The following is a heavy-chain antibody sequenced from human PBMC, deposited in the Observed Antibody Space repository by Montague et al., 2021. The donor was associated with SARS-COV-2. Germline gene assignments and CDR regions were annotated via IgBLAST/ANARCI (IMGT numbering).Heavy chain of an antibody. D-gene: IGHD3-16*01. J-gene: IGHJ5*02. CDR3: ARHRDNLGSLNWFAP. Sequence: SEILSLTCTVSAGAIRDTDYFWGWIRQPPGKGLEWIGSIYYSGTTYHNPSLKSRVTISVDTPKNQFSLKLSSVTAADTAVYFCARHRDNLGSLNWFAPWGQGTLVTVSS. CDR2: IYYSGTT. CDR1: AGAIRDTDYF. V-gene: IGHV4-39*01.